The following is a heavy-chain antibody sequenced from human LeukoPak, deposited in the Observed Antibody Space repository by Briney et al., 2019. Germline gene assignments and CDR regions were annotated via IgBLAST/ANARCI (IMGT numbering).Heavy chain of an antibody. J-gene: IGHJ4*02. CDR2: IYYSGST. D-gene: IGHD1-14*01. Sequence: SETLSLTCTVSGGSISSYYWSWIRQPPGKGLEWIGYIYYSGSTNYNPSLKSRVTISVDTSKNQFSLKLSSVTAADTAVYYCARHEGEGATTRFDYWGQGTLVTVSS. CDR3: ARHEGEGATTRFDY. V-gene: IGHV4-59*08. CDR1: GGSISSYY.